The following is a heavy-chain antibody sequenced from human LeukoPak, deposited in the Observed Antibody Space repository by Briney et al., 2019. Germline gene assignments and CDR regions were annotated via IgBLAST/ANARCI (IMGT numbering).Heavy chain of an antibody. CDR2: IWHDGSNK. CDR3: AKDRVYLREFDY. D-gene: IGHD5/OR15-5a*01. CDR1: GFTFSTYG. V-gene: IGHV3-33*06. Sequence: GGSLRLSCAASGFTFSTYGMHWVRQAPGKGLEWLAIIWHDGSNKNYADSVKGRFTISRDNFKRTLSLQINSLRAEDTAVYYCAKDRVYLREFDYWGQGTLVTVSS. J-gene: IGHJ4*02.